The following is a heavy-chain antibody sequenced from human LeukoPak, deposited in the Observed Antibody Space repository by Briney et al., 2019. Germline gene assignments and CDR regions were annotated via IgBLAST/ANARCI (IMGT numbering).Heavy chain of an antibody. V-gene: IGHV4-59*08. J-gene: IGHJ5*02. CDR3: ARLKGIRYFDWLPPNQNWFDP. CDR2: IYYSGST. Sequence: SETLSLTCTVSGGSISSYYWSWIRQPPGKGLEWIGYIYYSGSTNYNPSLKSRVTISVDTSKNQFSLKLSSVTAADTAVYYCARLKGIRYFDWLPPNQNWFDPWGQGTLVTVSS. CDR1: GGSISSYY. D-gene: IGHD3-9*01.